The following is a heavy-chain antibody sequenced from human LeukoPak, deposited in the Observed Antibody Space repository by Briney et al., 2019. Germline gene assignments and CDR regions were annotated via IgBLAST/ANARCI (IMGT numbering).Heavy chain of an antibody. D-gene: IGHD6-13*01. Sequence: LAGGSLTLSRSPSGLTFGSYAMSSAPPAPGERAEWGLAIIVTVGSTNPAHSVKGRFTISRDNSKNTLYLQMNSLRAEDTAVDYCAKDLRYSSSWPGDVVYWGRRAIVTVSS. CDR3: AKDLRYSSSWPGDVVY. J-gene: IGHJ4*02. V-gene: IGHV3-23*01. CDR2: IIVTVGST. CDR1: GLTFGSYA.